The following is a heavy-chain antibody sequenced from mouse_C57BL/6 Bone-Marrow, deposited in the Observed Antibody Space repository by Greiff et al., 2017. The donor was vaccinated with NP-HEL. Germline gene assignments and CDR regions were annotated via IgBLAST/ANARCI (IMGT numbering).Heavy chain of an antibody. CDR2: IDPNSGGN. CDR1: GYTFTSYW. CDR3: ARGEWLLPLVFAY. J-gene: IGHJ3*01. D-gene: IGHD2-3*01. Sequence: VQLQQPGAELVKPGASVKLSCKASGYTFTSYWMHWVKQRPGRGLEWIGRIDPNSGGNKYNEKFKSKATLTVDKPSSTAYMQLSSLTSEDSAVYYCARGEWLLPLVFAYWGQGTLVTVSA. V-gene: IGHV1-72*01.